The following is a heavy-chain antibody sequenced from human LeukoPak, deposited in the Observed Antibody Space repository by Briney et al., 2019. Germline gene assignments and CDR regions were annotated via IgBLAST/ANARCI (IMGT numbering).Heavy chain of an antibody. Sequence: PSETLSLTWTVSGDSIGSSQWWSWVRQSPGRGLEWIGEIYQSGNTNYNPFLKSRVAISLEKSRNQFSLRLTSVNAADRVMYFCAREEMPGKFDYWGQGILVTVPS. J-gene: IGHJ4*02. CDR2: IYQSGNT. D-gene: IGHD1-1*01. CDR1: GDSIGSSQW. CDR3: AREEMPGKFDY. V-gene: IGHV4-4*02.